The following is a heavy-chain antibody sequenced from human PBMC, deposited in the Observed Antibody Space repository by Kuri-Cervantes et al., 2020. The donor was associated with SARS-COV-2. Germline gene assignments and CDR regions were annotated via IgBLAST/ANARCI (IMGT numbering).Heavy chain of an antibody. CDR2: ISAYNGNT. CDR1: GYTFTSYG. V-gene: IGHV1-18*04. J-gene: IGHJ4*02. CDR3: ARDRNPYSYGPLFDY. D-gene: IGHD5-18*01. Sequence: ASVKVSCKASGYTFTSYGISWVRQAPGQGLEWMGWISAYNGNTNYAQKLQGRVTMTTDTSTSTAYMELRSLRSDDTAVYHCARDRNPYSYGPLFDYWGQGTLVTVSS.